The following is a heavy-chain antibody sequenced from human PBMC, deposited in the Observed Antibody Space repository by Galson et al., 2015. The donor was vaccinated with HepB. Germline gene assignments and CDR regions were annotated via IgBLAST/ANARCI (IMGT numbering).Heavy chain of an antibody. J-gene: IGHJ4*02. V-gene: IGHV4-59*13. CDR2: IYNSVST. CDR1: GGSISSYY. CDR3: ARAASRDGYKFDY. D-gene: IGHD5-24*01. Sequence: ETLSLTCSVSGGSISSYYWSWLRQPPGKGLEWIGYIYNSVSTNYNPSLKSRVTISVDTSKTQFSLNLNSVTAADTAVYYCARAASRDGYKFDYWGQGTLVTVSS.